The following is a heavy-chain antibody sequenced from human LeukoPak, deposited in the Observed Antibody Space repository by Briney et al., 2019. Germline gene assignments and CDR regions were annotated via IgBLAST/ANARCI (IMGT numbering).Heavy chain of an antibody. CDR1: GYSISSGYY. D-gene: IGHD3-10*01. CDR3: ARVSIGPTYYYGSGSYYKWGYYFDY. V-gene: IGHV4-38-2*02. CDR2: IYHSGST. J-gene: IGHJ4*02. Sequence: SETLSLTCTVSGYSISSGYYWGWIRQPPGKGLEWIGSIYHSGSTYYNPSLKSRVTISVDTSKSQFSLKLSSVTAADTAVYYCARVSIGPTYYYGSGSYYKWGYYFDYWGQGTLVTVSS.